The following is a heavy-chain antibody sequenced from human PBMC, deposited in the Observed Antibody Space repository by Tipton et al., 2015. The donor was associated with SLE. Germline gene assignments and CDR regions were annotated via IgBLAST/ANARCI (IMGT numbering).Heavy chain of an antibody. CDR2: IRYDGSNK. D-gene: IGHD1-26*01. CDR1: GFTFSSYG. Sequence: GSLRLSCAASGFTFSSYGMHWVRQAPGKGLEWVAFIRYDGSNKYYADSVRGRFTISRDNSKNTLYLQMNSLRAEDTAVYYCAKDAEWERAFDIWGQGTMVTVSS. CDR3: AKDAEWERAFDI. J-gene: IGHJ3*02. V-gene: IGHV3-30*02.